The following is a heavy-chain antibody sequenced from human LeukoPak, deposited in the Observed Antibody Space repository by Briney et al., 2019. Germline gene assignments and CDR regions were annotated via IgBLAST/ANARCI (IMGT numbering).Heavy chain of an antibody. Sequence: TSGTLSLTCAVSGGSVSSGNWWSWVRQSPGKGLEWIGEVFHSGSTNYNPSLKSRVTISVDTSKNQFSLKLSSVTAADTAVYYCASVDTAMGCFDYWGQGTLVTVSS. CDR1: GGSVSSGNW. J-gene: IGHJ4*02. V-gene: IGHV4-4*02. D-gene: IGHD5-18*01. CDR3: ASVDTAMGCFDY. CDR2: VFHSGST.